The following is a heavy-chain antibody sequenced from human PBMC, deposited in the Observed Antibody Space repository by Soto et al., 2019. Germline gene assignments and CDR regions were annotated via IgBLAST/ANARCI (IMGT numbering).Heavy chain of an antibody. CDR2: IYHTGTT. Sequence: TLSLTCAVSGGSVSSGGFPWAWIRRPPGKGLEWIGYIYHTGTTYYNPSLESRLPISLDRSKNHFSLKLTSVTAADTAVYFCARELLMFRRAGGMDVWGQGTTVTVSS. CDR1: GGSVSSGGFP. J-gene: IGHJ6*02. CDR3: ARELLMFRRAGGMDV. V-gene: IGHV4-30-2*01. D-gene: IGHD3-10*01.